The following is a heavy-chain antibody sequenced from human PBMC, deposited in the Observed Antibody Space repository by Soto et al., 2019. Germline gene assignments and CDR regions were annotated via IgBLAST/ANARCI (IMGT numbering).Heavy chain of an antibody. CDR2: IYSGGST. J-gene: IGHJ6*02. CDR3: ARQGTGSYDFWSGYENYYYYGMDV. Sequence: PWWSLRLSCSASVFTVSSNYMSWFRQAPGKGLEWVSVIYSGGSTYYADSVKGRFTISRDNSKNTLYLQMNSLRAEDTAVYYCARQGTGSYDFWSGYENYYYYGMDVWGQGTTVTVSS. V-gene: IGHV3-53*01. D-gene: IGHD3-3*01. CDR1: VFTVSSNY.